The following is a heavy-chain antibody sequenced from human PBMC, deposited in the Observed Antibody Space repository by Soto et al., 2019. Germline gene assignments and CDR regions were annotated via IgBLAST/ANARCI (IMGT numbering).Heavy chain of an antibody. V-gene: IGHV4-59*08. J-gene: IGHJ4*02. CDR1: GGSISSYY. CDR3: ARSTYHGDFDY. D-gene: IGHD4-17*01. CDR2: IYYSGST. Sequence: TSETLSLTCTVSGGSISSYYWSWIRQPPGKGLEWIGYIYYSGSTNYNPSLKSRVTISVDTSKNQFSLKLSSVTAVDTAVYYCARSTYHGDFDYWGQGSLVTVSS.